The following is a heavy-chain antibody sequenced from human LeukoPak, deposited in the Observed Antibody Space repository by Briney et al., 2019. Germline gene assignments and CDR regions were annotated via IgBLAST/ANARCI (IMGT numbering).Heavy chain of an antibody. Sequence: GGSLRLSCAASGFTFSSYAMSWVRQARGKGLEWVSAISGSGGSTYYADSVKGRFTISRDNSKNTLYLQMNSLRAEDTAVYYCAKDRPDIVVVPAADPFDYWGQGTLVTVSS. J-gene: IGHJ4*02. CDR1: GFTFSSYA. CDR3: AKDRPDIVVVPAADPFDY. D-gene: IGHD2-2*01. V-gene: IGHV3-23*01. CDR2: ISGSGGST.